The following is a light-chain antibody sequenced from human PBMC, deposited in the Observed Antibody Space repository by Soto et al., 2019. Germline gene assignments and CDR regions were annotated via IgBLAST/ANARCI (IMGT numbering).Light chain of an antibody. CDR1: SSDIGDYYY. CDR3: SSYSSSSSVV. Sequence: QSALTQPASVSGSPGQSITISCTGTSSDIGDYYYVSWYQHQPGKAPKLLIYDVSNRPSGVSNRFSGSKSGNTDSLTISGLKAEDECDYYCSSYSSSSSVVFGGGTQLTVL. V-gene: IGLV2-14*03. J-gene: IGLJ2*01. CDR2: DVS.